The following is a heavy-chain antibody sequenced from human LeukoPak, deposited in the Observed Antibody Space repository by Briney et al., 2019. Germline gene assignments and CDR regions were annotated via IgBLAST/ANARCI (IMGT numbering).Heavy chain of an antibody. J-gene: IGHJ4*02. CDR2: INSDGSST. D-gene: IGHD3-10*01. CDR1: GFTFCIYC. CDR3: ARQNYGSVDY. V-gene: IGHV3-74*01. Sequence: GGSLRLSCAASGFTFCIYCMHWVRQAPGRGLVWVSRINSDGSSTSYADSVKGRFTISRDNAKNTLYLQMNSLRAEDTAVYYCARQNYGSVDYWGQETLVTVSS.